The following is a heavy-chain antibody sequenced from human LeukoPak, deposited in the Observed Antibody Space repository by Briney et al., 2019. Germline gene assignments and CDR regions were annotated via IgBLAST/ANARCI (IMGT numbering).Heavy chain of an antibody. CDR1: GYTCTGYY. Sequence: GASVKVSCKASGYTCTGYYMHWVRQAPGQGLEWMGWINPNSGGTNYAQKFQGRVTMTRDTSISTAYMELSRLRSDDTAVYYCARVRRITIFGVVIIKWAYFDYWGQGTLVTVSS. CDR3: ARVRRITIFGVVIIKWAYFDY. D-gene: IGHD3-3*01. J-gene: IGHJ4*02. V-gene: IGHV1-2*02. CDR2: INPNSGGT.